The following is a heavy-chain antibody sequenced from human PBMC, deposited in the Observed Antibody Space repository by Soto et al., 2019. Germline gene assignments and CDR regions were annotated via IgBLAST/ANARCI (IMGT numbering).Heavy chain of an antibody. J-gene: IGHJ6*02. CDR2: ISYDGSNK. CDR1: GFTFSSYG. V-gene: IGHV3-30*03. CDR3: AILPCSGGSCYSDSARYYYYGMDV. D-gene: IGHD2-15*01. Sequence: GGSLRLSCAASGFTFSSYGMHWVRQAPGKGLEWVAVISYDGSNKYYADSVKGRFTISRDNSKNTLYLQMNSLRAEDTAVYYCAILPCSGGSCYSDSARYYYYGMDVWGQGTTVTVSS.